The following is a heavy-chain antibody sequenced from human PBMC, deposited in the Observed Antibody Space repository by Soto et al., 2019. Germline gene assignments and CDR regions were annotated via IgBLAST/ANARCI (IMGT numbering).Heavy chain of an antibody. J-gene: IGHJ4*02. V-gene: IGHV4-4*02. CDR2: MYPSGSS. Sequence: SETLSLTCAVSGGSISSPNWWSWYRQPPGKGLEWIGEMYPSGSSNRNPSLNSRVTISLDTSKNHFSLKLTSLTAAGTAMYYCAREGFDHRTDYWGQGIPVTVSS. CDR3: AREGFDHRTDY. CDR1: GGSISSPNW.